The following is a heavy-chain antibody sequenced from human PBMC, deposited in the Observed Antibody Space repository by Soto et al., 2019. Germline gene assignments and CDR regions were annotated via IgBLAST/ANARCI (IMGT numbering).Heavy chain of an antibody. V-gene: IGHV1-24*01. CDR3: AKIWGNNDYDSGGYNPPGY. Sequence: ASVKVSCKVSGYSLTELSIHWVRQAPGEGLEWMGGYDLEKGETIYAQKFQGRVTMTEDSPADTPYMQMNSLRAEGTAVYYCAKIWGNNDYDSGGYNPPGYWGQGTLVTVSS. J-gene: IGHJ4*02. D-gene: IGHD3-22*01. CDR2: YDLEKGET. CDR1: GYSLTELS.